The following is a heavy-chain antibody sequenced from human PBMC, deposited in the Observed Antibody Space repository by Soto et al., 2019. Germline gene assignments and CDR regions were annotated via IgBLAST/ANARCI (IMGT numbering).Heavy chain of an antibody. CDR3: AREGIVVVPAAMYYYYGMDV. D-gene: IGHD2-2*01. V-gene: IGHV6-1*01. Sequence: SQTLSLTCVISGDSVSSNSAAWNWIRQSPSRGLEWLGRTYYRSKWYNDYAVSVKSRITINPDTSKNQFSLQLNSVTPEDTAVYYCAREGIVVVPAAMYYYYGMDVWGQGTTVTVSS. J-gene: IGHJ6*02. CDR1: GDSVSSNSAA. CDR2: TYYRSKWYN.